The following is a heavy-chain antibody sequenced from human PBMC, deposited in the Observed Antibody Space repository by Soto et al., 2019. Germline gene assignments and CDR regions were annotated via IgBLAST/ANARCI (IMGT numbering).Heavy chain of an antibody. D-gene: IGHD2-21*02. CDR2: VYYTGST. J-gene: IGHJ5*02. CDR3: VRTAREGAVAPHWFDP. CDR1: GASIRSTDYY. V-gene: IGHV4-30-4*01. Sequence: PSETLSLTCTVSGASIRSTDYYWSWIRQAPGKGLEWIGYVYYTGSTYYNPSLMSRLTISVDTSKNQFSLKLTSVTAAETAVYYCVRTAREGAVAPHWFDPWGQGSLVTVSS.